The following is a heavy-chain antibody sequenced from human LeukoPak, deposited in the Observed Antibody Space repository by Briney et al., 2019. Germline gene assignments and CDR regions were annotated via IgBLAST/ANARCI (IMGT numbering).Heavy chain of an antibody. CDR3: ARDRCSSTSCYNTPNWFDP. CDR2: ISGSSSHI. Sequence: PGGSLRLSCIASGFSFSNYNINWVRQAPGKGLEWVSSISGSSSHIHYGDSVKGRFTVSRDNAKSSVYLQMNSLRSEDTAFYHCARDRCSSTSCYNTPNWFDPWGQGTLVTVSS. D-gene: IGHD2-2*02. J-gene: IGHJ5*02. CDR1: GFSFSNYN. V-gene: IGHV3-21*04.